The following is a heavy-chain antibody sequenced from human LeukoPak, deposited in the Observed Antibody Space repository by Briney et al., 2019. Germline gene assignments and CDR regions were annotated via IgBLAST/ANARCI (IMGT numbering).Heavy chain of an antibody. CDR2: ISTSGST. CDR3: ARGQAGWSRGFDY. Sequence: PSETLSLTCTVSGGSVSSGTYSWSWIRQPAGKGLEWIGHISTSGSTNYNPSLKSRVTISVDTSKNQFSLKLTSVTAADTAVYYCARGQAGWSRGFDYWGQGTLVTVSS. J-gene: IGHJ4*02. V-gene: IGHV4-61*10. D-gene: IGHD2-15*01. CDR1: GGSVSSGTYS.